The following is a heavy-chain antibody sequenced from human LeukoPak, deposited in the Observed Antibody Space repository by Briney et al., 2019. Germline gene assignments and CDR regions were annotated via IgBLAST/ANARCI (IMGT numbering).Heavy chain of an antibody. CDR3: TTELLWFGELSHPFDY. J-gene: IGHJ4*02. CDR1: GFTFSNAW. D-gene: IGHD3-10*01. Sequence: PGGSLRLSCAASGFTFSNAWMSWVRQAPGKGLEWDGRIKSKTDGGTTDYAAPVKGRFTISRDDSKNTLYLQMNSLKTEDTAVYYCTTELLWFGELSHPFDYWGQGTLVTVSS. CDR2: IKSKTDGGTT. V-gene: IGHV3-15*01.